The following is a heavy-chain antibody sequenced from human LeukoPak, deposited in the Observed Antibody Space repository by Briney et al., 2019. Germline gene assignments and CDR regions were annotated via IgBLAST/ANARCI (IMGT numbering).Heavy chain of an antibody. V-gene: IGHV4-59*08. J-gene: IGHJ4*02. CDR2: IYYSGST. D-gene: IGHD3-22*01. CDR3: ARLYDSRDY. CDR1: GGSISSYY. Sequence: SETLSLTCTVSGGSISSYYWSWIRQPPGKGLEWIGYIYYSGSTNYNPSLKSRVTISVDTSKNQSSLKLSSVTAADTAVYYCARLYDSRDYWGQGTLVTVSS.